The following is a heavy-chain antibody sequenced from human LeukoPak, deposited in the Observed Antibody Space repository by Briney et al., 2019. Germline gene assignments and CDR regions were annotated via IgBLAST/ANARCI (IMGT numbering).Heavy chain of an antibody. D-gene: IGHD6-13*01. CDR1: GFTVSSYY. V-gene: IGHV3-23*01. CDR3: AKGVAAASVYGMDV. J-gene: IGHJ6*02. CDR2: ISGSGGST. Sequence: PGGSLRLSCAASGFTVSSYYMTWVRQAPGKGLEWVSAISGSGGSTYFADSVKGRFTISRDNSKNTLYLQMNSLRAEDTAVYYCAKGVAAASVYGMDVWGQGTTVTVSS.